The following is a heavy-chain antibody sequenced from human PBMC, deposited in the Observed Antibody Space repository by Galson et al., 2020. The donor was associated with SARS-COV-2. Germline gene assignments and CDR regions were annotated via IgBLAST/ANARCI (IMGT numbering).Heavy chain of an antibody. CDR1: EFTFSSYG. CDR3: ARDRLGFDY. Sequence: GESLKISCAASEFTFSSYGMNWVRQAPGKGLEWVSYISSSSSTIYYADSVKGRFTISRDNAKNSLYLQMNSLRAADTAVYYCARDRLGFDYWGQGTLVTVSS. J-gene: IGHJ4*02. CDR2: ISSSSSTI. V-gene: IGHV3-48*01. D-gene: IGHD3-9*01.